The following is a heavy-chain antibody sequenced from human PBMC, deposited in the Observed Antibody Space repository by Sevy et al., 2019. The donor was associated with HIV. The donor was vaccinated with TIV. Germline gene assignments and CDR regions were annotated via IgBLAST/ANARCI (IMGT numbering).Heavy chain of an antibody. Sequence: GGSLRLSCAASGFIFTNYWMTWVRQAPGKGLEWVGNIKQDGSEKYYLDSVKGRFTISRDNAKNALYPHMNSLRDDDTGIYYCARAGGDTVVVTAAIGILIMDVWGQGTTVTVSS. J-gene: IGHJ6*02. CDR3: ARAGGDTVVVTAAIGILIMDV. CDR2: IKQDGSEK. CDR1: GFIFTNYW. D-gene: IGHD2-2*02. V-gene: IGHV3-7*01.